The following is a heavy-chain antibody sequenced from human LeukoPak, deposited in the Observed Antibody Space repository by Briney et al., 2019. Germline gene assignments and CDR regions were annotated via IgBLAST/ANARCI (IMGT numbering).Heavy chain of an antibody. Sequence: SETLSLTCAVYGGSFSDYYWNWIRQPPGKGLEWIGEINQSETTNYNPSLKSRLTISLDTSKNHLFLKLTSATAADTALYYCAGGATPGVFWGQGILVTVSA. CDR2: INQSETT. D-gene: IGHD3-10*01. CDR3: AGGATPGVF. CDR1: GGSFSDYY. J-gene: IGHJ4*02. V-gene: IGHV4-34*01.